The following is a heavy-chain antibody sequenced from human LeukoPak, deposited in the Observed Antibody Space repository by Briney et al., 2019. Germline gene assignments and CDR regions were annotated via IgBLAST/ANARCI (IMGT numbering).Heavy chain of an antibody. CDR1: GGSFSGYY. CDR3: ARVGFLEWSFDY. V-gene: IGHV4-34*01. D-gene: IGHD3-3*01. J-gene: IGHJ4*02. CDR2: INHSGRT. Sequence: SETLSLTCAVYGGSFSGYYWSWIRQHPGKGLEWIGEINHSGRTNYNPSLKSRVTISVDTSKNQFSLKLSSVTAADTAVYYCARVGFLEWSFDYWGQGTLVTVSS.